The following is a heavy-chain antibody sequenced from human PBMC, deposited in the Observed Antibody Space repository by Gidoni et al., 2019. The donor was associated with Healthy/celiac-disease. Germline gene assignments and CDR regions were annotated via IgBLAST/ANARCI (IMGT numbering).Heavy chain of an antibody. CDR1: GFTFSSYA. CDR3: ARDTIVGPPFDY. J-gene: IGHJ4*02. V-gene: IGHV3-30*01. D-gene: IGHD1-26*01. Sequence: QVQLVESGGGVVQPGRSLSLSCAASGFTFSSYAMHWVRQAPGKGLEWVAVISYDGSNKYYADSVKGRFTISSDNSKNTLYLQMNSLRAEDTAVYYCARDTIVGPPFDYWGQGTLVTVSS. CDR2: ISYDGSNK.